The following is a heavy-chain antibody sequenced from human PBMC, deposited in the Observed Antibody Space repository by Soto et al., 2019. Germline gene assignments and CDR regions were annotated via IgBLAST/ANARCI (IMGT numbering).Heavy chain of an antibody. V-gene: IGHV3-53*01. CDR3: ARGGGPTRHYYYYGMDV. CDR1: GFTVSSIY. CDR2: IYSGGST. D-gene: IGHD2-15*01. J-gene: IGHJ6*02. Sequence: PGGSLRLSCAASGFTVSSIYMSWVRQAPGKGLEWVSVIYSGGSTYYADSVKGRFTISRDNSKNTLYLQMNSLRAEDTAVYYCARGGGPTRHYYYYGMDVWGQGTTVTVS.